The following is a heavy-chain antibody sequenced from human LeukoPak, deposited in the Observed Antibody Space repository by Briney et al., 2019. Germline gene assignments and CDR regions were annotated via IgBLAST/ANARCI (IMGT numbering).Heavy chain of an antibody. J-gene: IGHJ4*02. CDR2: IWYDGSNK. D-gene: IGHD6-19*01. V-gene: IGHV3-33*06. Sequence: GGSLRLSCAASGFTFSSYGMHWVRQAPGKGLKWVADIWYDGSNKYYADSVKGRFTISRDNSKNTLYLQMNSLRAEDTAVYYCAKDTRGIAVAGNFDYWGQGTLVTVSS. CDR3: AKDTRGIAVAGNFDY. CDR1: GFTFSSYG.